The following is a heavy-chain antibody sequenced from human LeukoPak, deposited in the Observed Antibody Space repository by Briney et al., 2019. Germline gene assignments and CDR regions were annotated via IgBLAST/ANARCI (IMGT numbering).Heavy chain of an antibody. D-gene: IGHD2-21*01. CDR2: MNPNSGNT. J-gene: IGHJ4*02. CDR3: ARGFPYSPGFDY. CDR1: GYTFTSYD. V-gene: IGHV1-8*03. Sequence: ASVKVSCKASGYTFTSYDINWVRQATGQGLEWMGWMNPNSGNTGYAQKFQGRVTITRNTSISTAYMELSSLRSEDTAVYYCARGFPYSPGFDYWGQGTLVTVSS.